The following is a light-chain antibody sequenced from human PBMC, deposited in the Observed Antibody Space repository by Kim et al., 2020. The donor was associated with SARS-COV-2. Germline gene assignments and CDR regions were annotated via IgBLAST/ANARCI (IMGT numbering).Light chain of an antibody. CDR1: QSVSSN. V-gene: IGKV3-15*01. J-gene: IGKJ2*01. CDR3: QQYNNWPYT. Sequence: SVAPGERATHSCRASQSVSSNLAWYQQKPGQAPMLLIYGASTRATCIPARFSGSGSGTEFTLTICSLQSEDFAVYYCQQYNNWPYTFGQGTKLEI. CDR2: GAS.